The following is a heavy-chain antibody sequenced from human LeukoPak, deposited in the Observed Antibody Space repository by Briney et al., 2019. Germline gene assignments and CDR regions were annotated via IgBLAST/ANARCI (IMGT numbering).Heavy chain of an antibody. CDR2: ISTSGST. J-gene: IGHJ4*01. V-gene: IGHV4-34*01. D-gene: IGHD1-14*01. CDR3: AGDHYLALKD. Sequence: PSETLSLTCAVYSGSFSGYYWSWIRQPPGKGLEWIGEISTSGSTTYNPSLKTRVTISTDTSKNQFSLKLNSVTAADTAVYYCAGDHYLALKDWGHGMLVTVSS. CDR1: SGSFSGYY.